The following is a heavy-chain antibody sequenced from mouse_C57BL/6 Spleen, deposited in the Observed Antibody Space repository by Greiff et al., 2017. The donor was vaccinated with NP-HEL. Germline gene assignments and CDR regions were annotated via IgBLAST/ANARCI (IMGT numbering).Heavy chain of an antibody. V-gene: IGHV1-64*01. CDR1: GYTFTSYW. J-gene: IGHJ2*01. D-gene: IGHD1-1*01. CDR3: ARAYYGSSYEFDD. Sequence: QVQLQQPGAELVKPGASVKLSCKASGYTFTSYWMHWVKQRPGQGLEWIGMIHPNSGSTNYNEKFKSKATLTVDKSSSTAYMQLSSLTSEDSAVYYCARAYYGSSYEFDDWGQGTTLTVSS. CDR2: IHPNSGST.